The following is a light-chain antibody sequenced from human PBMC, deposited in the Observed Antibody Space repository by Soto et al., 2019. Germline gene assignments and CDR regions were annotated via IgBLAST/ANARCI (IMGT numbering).Light chain of an antibody. V-gene: IGLV1-44*01. CDR3: AAWDDSLKLYL. Sequence: QSVLTQPPSASGTPGQRVTISCSGSSSNIGSNTGNWYQLLPGTAPKLLIYSNSQRPSGVPDRFSGSKSGTSASLAISGLQSEDEAEYYCAAWDDSLKLYLFGTGTQLTVL. CDR1: SSNIGSNT. J-gene: IGLJ1*01. CDR2: SNS.